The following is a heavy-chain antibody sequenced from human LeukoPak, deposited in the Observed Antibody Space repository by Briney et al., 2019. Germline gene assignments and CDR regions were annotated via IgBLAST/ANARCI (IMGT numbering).Heavy chain of an antibody. V-gene: IGHV3-7*04. D-gene: IGHD5-12*01. J-gene: IGHJ4*02. Sequence: ETLSLTCTVSGGSISSYYWSWIRQAPGKGLEWVANIKQDGSEKYYVDSVKGRFTISRDNAKNSLYLQMNSLRAEDTAVYYCARGSGYDPGYFDYWGQGTLVTVSS. CDR2: IKQDGSEK. CDR1: GGSISSYY. CDR3: ARGSGYDPGYFDY.